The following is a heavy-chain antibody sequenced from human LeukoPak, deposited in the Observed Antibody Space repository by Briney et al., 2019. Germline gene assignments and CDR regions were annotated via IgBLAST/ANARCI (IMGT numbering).Heavy chain of an antibody. CDR2: ISASGGST. CDR1: GFTFSSSA. CDR3: AKAVMVALAELGY. Sequence: GGSLRLSCAASGFTFSSSAMSWVRQVPGKGLEWVSGISASGGSTYYADSVRGRFTISRDNSKNTLYLQMNSLRTEDTAVYYCAKAVMVALAELGYWGQGTLVTVSS. J-gene: IGHJ4*02. D-gene: IGHD3-22*01. V-gene: IGHV3-23*01.